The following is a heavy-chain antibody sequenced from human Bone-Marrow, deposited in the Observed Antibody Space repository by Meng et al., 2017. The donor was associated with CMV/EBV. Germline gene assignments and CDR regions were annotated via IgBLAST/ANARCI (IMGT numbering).Heavy chain of an antibody. D-gene: IGHD2-2*03. Sequence: GGSLRFSCVSSGFTFSTYWMHWVRQAPGKGLVWVSRINSDGSNTSYADSVKGRFTISRDNAKNTLYLQMNSLRAEDTAVYYCARALGYCSSTNCYSTPPRSWGQGTLVTVSS. J-gene: IGHJ5*02. V-gene: IGHV3-74*01. CDR2: INSDGSNT. CDR1: GFTFSTYW. CDR3: ARALGYCSSTNCYSTPPRS.